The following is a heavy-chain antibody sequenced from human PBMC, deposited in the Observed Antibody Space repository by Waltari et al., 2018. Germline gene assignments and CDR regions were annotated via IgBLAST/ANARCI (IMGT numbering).Heavy chain of an antibody. J-gene: IGHJ6*03. CDR3: AREQFPSPGPDYYYYYMDV. Sequence: QVQLVQSGAEVKKPGASVKVSCKASGYTFTGYYMHWVRQAPGQGLEWMGWINPNSGGRNYAQKFQGRVTMTRDTSISTAYMELSRLRSDDTAVYYCAREQFPSPGPDYYYYYMDVWGKGTTVTVSS. D-gene: IGHD2-21*01. V-gene: IGHV1-2*02. CDR2: INPNSGGR. CDR1: GYTFTGYY.